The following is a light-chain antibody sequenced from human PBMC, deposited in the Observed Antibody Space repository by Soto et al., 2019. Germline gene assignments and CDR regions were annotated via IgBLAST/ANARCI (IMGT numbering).Light chain of an antibody. CDR2: GAS. V-gene: IGKV3-15*01. CDR3: QQYNNWPPVK. J-gene: IGKJ1*01. Sequence: EIVMTQSPATLSVSPGERSTLSCGASQSVSSNLAWYQQKPGQAPRLIIYGASTRATGIPARFSGSGSGTEFTLNISSLQSEDFAVYYCQQYNNWPPVKFGQGTKVDI. CDR1: QSVSSN.